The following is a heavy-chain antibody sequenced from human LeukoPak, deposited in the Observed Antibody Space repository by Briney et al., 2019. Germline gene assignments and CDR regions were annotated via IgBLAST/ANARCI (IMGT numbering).Heavy chain of an antibody. V-gene: IGHV1-69*05. CDR3: ARDISTTGDWFDP. Sequence: ASVKVSCKASGGTFSSYAISWVRQAPGQGLEWMGGIIPIFGTANYAQKFQGRVTMTTDTSTSTAYMELRSLTSDDTAVYYCARDISTTGDWFDPWGQGTLVTVSS. D-gene: IGHD1-1*01. J-gene: IGHJ5*02. CDR1: GGTFSSYA. CDR2: IIPIFGTA.